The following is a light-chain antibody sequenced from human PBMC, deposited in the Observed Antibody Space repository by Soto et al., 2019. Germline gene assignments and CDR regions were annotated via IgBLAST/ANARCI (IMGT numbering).Light chain of an antibody. CDR3: SSYTSSSTV. V-gene: IGLV2-14*01. J-gene: IGLJ3*02. CDR2: EVS. CDR1: SSDVGGYNY. Sequence: QPASVSGSPGQAITISCTGTSSDVGGYNYVSWYQQHPGKAPKLMIYEVSNRPSGVSNRFSGSKSGNTASLTISGLQAEDEADYYCSSYTSSSTVFGGGTKLTVL.